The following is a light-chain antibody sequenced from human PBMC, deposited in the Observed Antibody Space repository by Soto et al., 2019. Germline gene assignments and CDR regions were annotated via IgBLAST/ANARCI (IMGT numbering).Light chain of an antibody. CDR1: QSINTY. J-gene: IGKJ1*01. Sequence: DIEMTQSPSSLSASVGDRVTFTCRASQSINTYLNWYQQKPGKAPKLLIYAASSLQSGVPSRFSGSGSGTDFTLTIGGLQPEDFATYYCQQYNSYSTFGQGTKVEIK. CDR3: QQYNSYST. CDR2: AAS. V-gene: IGKV1-39*01.